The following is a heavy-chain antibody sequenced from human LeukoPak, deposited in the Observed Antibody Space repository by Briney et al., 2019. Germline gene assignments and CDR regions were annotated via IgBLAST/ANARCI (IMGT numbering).Heavy chain of an antibody. V-gene: IGHV4-39*01. J-gene: IGHJ4*02. D-gene: IGHD2-15*01. CDR1: GGFISSASYY. CDR3: ARLVSCSSSCYFDD. Sequence: SETLSLTCTVSGGFISSASYYWAWIRQPPGKGLEWIGSVYYSGTTYYNAPLTSRVTISADTSKNQFSLKLSSVTAADTAVYYCARLVSCSSSCYFDDWGQGVLVTVSS. CDR2: VYYSGTT.